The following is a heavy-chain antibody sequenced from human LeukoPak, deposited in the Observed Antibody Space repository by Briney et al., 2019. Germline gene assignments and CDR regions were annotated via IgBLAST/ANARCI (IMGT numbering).Heavy chain of an antibody. D-gene: IGHD3-22*01. CDR2: INSDGSSR. CDR3: ARGGPDSSDYSSLFDY. Sequence: TGGSLRLSCTASGFSLSNFAMSWVRQAPGKGLVWVSRINSDGSSRHYADSVKGRFTISRDNAKNTLHLQMTSLRAEDTAVYYCARGGPDSSDYSSLFDYWGRGILVTVSS. J-gene: IGHJ4*02. V-gene: IGHV3-74*01. CDR1: GFSLSNFA.